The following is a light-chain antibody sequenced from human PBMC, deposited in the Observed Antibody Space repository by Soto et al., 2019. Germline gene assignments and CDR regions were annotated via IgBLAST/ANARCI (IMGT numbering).Light chain of an antibody. CDR2: LGS. CDR3: MQGLQTPPIT. V-gene: IGKV2-28*01. J-gene: IGKJ5*01. CDR1: QNVLCSSNNKNY. Sequence: DIVITQSPYSLSGSFCDRGSIDCKSIQNVLCSSNNKNYLAWYLQKPGQSPQLLIYLGSNRASGVPDRFSGSGSGTDFTLKISRVEAEDVGVYYCMQGLQTPPITFGQGTRLEIK.